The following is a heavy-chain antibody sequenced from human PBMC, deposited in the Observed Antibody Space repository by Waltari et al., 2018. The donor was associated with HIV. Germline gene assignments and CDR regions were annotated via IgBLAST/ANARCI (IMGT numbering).Heavy chain of an antibody. CDR2: IGYDGSNK. D-gene: IGHD6-6*01. CDR3: ARDRGGSSSLVLDS. V-gene: IGHV3-33*01. Sequence: QVQLVESGGGVVQPGRSLRLSCAASGFTFKNYGMHWVRQAPGKGLGWVAVIGYDGSNKYYADSVKGRFTISRDNSMNRLYLQMNSLRAEDTAVYYCARDRGGSSSLVLDSWGQGTLVTVSS. J-gene: IGHJ4*02. CDR1: GFTFKNYG.